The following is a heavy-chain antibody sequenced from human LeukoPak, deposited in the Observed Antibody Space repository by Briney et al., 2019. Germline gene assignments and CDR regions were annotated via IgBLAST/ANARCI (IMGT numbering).Heavy chain of an antibody. Sequence: GASVKVSCKASGYTFSIYGISWVRQAPGQGLEWMGWITPYSDDTDYAQKFQGRVTMTTDTSTSTAFMELRSLTSDDTAVYYCARVPPLVAITKDFDYWGHGTLVTVSS. J-gene: IGHJ4*01. V-gene: IGHV1-18*01. CDR1: GYTFSIYG. CDR3: ARVPPLVAITKDFDY. CDR2: ITPYSDDT. D-gene: IGHD5-12*01.